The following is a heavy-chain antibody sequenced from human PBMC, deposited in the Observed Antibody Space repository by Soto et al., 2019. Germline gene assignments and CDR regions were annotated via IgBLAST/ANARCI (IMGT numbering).Heavy chain of an antibody. V-gene: IGHV4-39*01. Sequence: SETLSLTCTVSGGSISSSSYYWGWIRQPPGKGLEWIGSIYYSGSTYYNPSLKSRVTISVDTSKNQFSLKLSSVTAADTAVYYCATTGSSRPTSDYWGQGTMVTVSS. CDR3: ATTGSSRPTSDY. CDR1: GGSISSSSYY. J-gene: IGHJ4*02. D-gene: IGHD6-13*01. CDR2: IYYSGST.